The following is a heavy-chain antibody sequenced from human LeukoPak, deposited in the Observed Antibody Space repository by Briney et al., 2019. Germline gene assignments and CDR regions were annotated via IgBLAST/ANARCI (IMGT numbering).Heavy chain of an antibody. CDR1: GFTFSSYG. D-gene: IGHD1-26*01. CDR3: AKVLIVGANEPCDY. J-gene: IGHJ4*02. V-gene: IGHV3-30*18. CDR2: ISYDGSNK. Sequence: PGGSLRLSCAASGFTFSSYGMHWVRQAPGKGLEWVAVISYDGSNKYYADSVKGRFTISRDNSKNTLYLQMNSLRAEDTAVYYCAKVLIVGANEPCDYWGQGTLVTVSS.